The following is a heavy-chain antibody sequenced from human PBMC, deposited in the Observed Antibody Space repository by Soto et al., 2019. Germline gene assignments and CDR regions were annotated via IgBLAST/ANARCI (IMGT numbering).Heavy chain of an antibody. CDR3: AKAVKYYDSTGYDAFAV. CDR1: GDSVSSYV. V-gene: IGHV4-59*02. J-gene: IGHJ3*01. CDR2: MFHSGRT. D-gene: IGHD3-22*01. Sequence: SETLSLTCTVSGDSVSSYVLTWIRQPPGKALEWIGYMFHSGRTNYNPSLTSRVTMSADTSNNQFSLTLTSVTAADTAVYYCAKAVKYYDSTGYDAFAVWGQGIMVTVSS.